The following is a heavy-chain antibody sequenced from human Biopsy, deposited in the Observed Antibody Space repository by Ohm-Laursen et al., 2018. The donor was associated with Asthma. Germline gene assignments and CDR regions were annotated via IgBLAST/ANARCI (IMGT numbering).Heavy chain of an antibody. Sequence: SETLSLTCTVSGGSVSSGSYYWSWIRQPPGKGLAWVSYIPYSGSTDYNPSLKSRLTISMDTSNNQFSLKLSSVTAADTAVYYCARVPTTLRYFDLWGRGTLVTVSS. D-gene: IGHD2-15*01. V-gene: IGHV4-61*01. CDR3: ARVPTTLRYFDL. J-gene: IGHJ2*01. CDR2: IPYSGST. CDR1: GGSVSSGSYY.